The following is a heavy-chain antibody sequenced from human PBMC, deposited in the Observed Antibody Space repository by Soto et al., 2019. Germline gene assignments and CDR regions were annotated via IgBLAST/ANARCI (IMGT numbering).Heavy chain of an antibody. V-gene: IGHV3-33*01. D-gene: IGHD4-17*01. CDR2: IWYDGSNK. J-gene: IGHJ4*02. CDR3: ARAVAYGDYPWGIDY. CDR1: GFTFSSFA. Sequence: QVQLVESGGGVVQPGRSLRLSCAASGFTFSSFAMHWVRQAPGKGLEWVALIWYDGSNKYYADSVKGRFTISRDNSQSTLYLQMNSLGADDTAVYFCARAVAYGDYPWGIDYWGQGTLVTVSS.